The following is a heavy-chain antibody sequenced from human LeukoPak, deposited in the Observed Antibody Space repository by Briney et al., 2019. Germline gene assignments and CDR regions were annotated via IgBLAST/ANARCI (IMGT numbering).Heavy chain of an antibody. D-gene: IGHD3-22*01. CDR1: GFTFSSYA. CDR2: ISYDGSNK. Sequence: PGGSLRLSCAASGFTFSSYALYWVRQAPGKGLEWVAVISYDGSNKYYADSVKGRFTISRDNSKNTLYLQMDSLRAEDTAVYYCARGPTYYCDSSGYYSGFDYWGQGTLVTVSS. CDR3: ARGPTYYCDSSGYYSGFDY. V-gene: IGHV3-30-3*01. J-gene: IGHJ4*02.